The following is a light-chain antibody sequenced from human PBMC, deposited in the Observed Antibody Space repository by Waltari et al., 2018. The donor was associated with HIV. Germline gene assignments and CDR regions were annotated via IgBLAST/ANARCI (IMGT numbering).Light chain of an antibody. V-gene: IGLV6-57*02. CDR1: SSTIARHS. Sequence: KFMLTQPHSVSESPGRPVTIPCTGSSSTIARHSVQWYRQRPGSAPTTVIYEDTKRPSGVPDRFSGSIASSSNSASLTISGLRTEDEADYYCHSYDGSNWVFGGGTKLTVL. CDR3: HSYDGSNWV. CDR2: EDT. J-gene: IGLJ3*02.